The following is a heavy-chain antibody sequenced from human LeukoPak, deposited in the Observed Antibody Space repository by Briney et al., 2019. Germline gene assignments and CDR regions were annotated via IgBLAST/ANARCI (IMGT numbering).Heavy chain of an antibody. D-gene: IGHD3-9*01. CDR1: GYTFTSYG. J-gene: IGHJ4*02. V-gene: IGHV1-18*04. CDR2: ISAYNGNT. CDR3: AKDRTTGYYNY. Sequence: ASVKVSCKASGYTFTSYGISWVRQAPGQGLEWMGWISAYNGNTNYAQKLQGRVTMTTDTSTSPAYMELRSLRSDDTAVYYCAKDRTTGYYNYWGQGTLVTVSS.